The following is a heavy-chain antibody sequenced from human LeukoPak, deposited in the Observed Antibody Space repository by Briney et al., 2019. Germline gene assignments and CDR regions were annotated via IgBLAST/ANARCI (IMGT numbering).Heavy chain of an antibody. CDR1: GGSISSGSYY. J-gene: IGHJ4*02. CDR3: ARAGGRRDGYNTLEAFDY. V-gene: IGHV4-61*10. Sequence: PSQTLSLTCTVSGGSISSGSYYWSWIRQPAGKGLEWIGYIYYSGSTNYNPSLKSRVTISVDTSKNQFSLKLSSVTAADTAVYYCARAGGRRDGYNTLEAFDYWGQGTLVTVSS. CDR2: IYYSGST. D-gene: IGHD5-24*01.